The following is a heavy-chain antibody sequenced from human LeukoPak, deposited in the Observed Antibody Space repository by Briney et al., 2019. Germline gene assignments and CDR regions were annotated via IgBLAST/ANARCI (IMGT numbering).Heavy chain of an antibody. Sequence: TGGSLRLSCAVSGXTVSNNYMSWVRQAPGKGREWVSVIYNDGSTYYADSMEGRFTISRDNSKNTLYLQVNSLRAEDTAMYYCARNILFAFDIWGQGTMVTVSS. CDR3: ARNILFAFDI. CDR2: IYNDGST. V-gene: IGHV3-53*01. J-gene: IGHJ3*02. CDR1: GXTVSNNY.